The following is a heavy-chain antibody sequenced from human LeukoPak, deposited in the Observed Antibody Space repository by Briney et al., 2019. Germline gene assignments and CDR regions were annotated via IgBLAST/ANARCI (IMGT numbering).Heavy chain of an antibody. D-gene: IGHD3-16*01. V-gene: IGHV4-30-4*01. J-gene: IGHJ3*02. Sequence: SETLSLTCTVSGGSITSGDYYWSRSRQPPGKGLEWIGYIYYTGSTYYNPSLKSRVTISVDTSKNQFSLKLSSVTAADTAVYYCARDPHGGGLGDGFDIWGQGTMVTVSS. CDR2: IYYTGST. CDR3: ARDPHGGGLGDGFDI. CDR1: GGSITSGDYY.